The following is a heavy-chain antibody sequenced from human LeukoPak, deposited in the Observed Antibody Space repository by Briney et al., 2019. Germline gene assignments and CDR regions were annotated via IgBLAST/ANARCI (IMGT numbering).Heavy chain of an antibody. CDR3: AKGQYYDYVWGTSSFFL. CDR2: ISGSGGST. CDR1: GFTFSSNA. V-gene: IGHV3-23*01. D-gene: IGHD3-16*01. Sequence: GSLRLSCAASGFTFSSNAMSWVRQAPGKGLEWVSAISGSGGSTYYADSVKGRFTISRDNSKNTLYLQMNSLRAEDTAVYYCAKGQYYDYVWGTSSFFLWWQGTLDTVSS. J-gene: IGHJ4*02.